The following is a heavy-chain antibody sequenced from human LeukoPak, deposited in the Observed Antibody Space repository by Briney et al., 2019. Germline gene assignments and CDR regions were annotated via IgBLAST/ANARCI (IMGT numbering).Heavy chain of an antibody. CDR3: ARDLVTMIVDYYGMDV. D-gene: IGHD3-22*01. J-gene: IGHJ6*02. Sequence: ASVKVSCKASGYTFTSYYMHWVRRAPGQGLEWMGIINPSGGSTSYAQKFQGRVTMTRDTSTSTVYMELSSLRSEDTAVYYCARDLVTMIVDYYGMDVWGQGTTVTVSS. V-gene: IGHV1-46*01. CDR2: INPSGGST. CDR1: GYTFTSYY.